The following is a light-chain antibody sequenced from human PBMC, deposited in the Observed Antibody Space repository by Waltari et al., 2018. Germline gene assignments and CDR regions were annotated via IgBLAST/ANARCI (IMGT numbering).Light chain of an antibody. Sequence: ESLLTQSPGPLSLSPAERATLTGRASQSVTSSHLAWYQHKPGQAPRLLIYGASTRATGIPDRFSGSGSGTDFTLTISRLEPEDFAVYYCQQYDNSRYTFGQGTKLEIK. CDR3: QQYDNSRYT. J-gene: IGKJ2*01. V-gene: IGKV3-20*01. CDR2: GAS. CDR1: QSVTSSH.